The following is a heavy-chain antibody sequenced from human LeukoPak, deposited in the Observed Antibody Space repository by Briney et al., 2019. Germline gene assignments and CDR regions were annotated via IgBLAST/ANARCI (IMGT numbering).Heavy chain of an antibody. CDR3: AREVDTAMVSWFDP. Sequence: ASVKVSCKASGYTFTSYGISWVRQAPGQGLEWMGWISAYNGNTNYAQKLLGRVTMTTDTSTSTAYMELRSLRSDDTAVYYCAREVDTAMVSWFDPWGQGTLVTVSS. V-gene: IGHV1-18*01. J-gene: IGHJ5*02. CDR2: ISAYNGNT. D-gene: IGHD5-18*01. CDR1: GYTFTSYG.